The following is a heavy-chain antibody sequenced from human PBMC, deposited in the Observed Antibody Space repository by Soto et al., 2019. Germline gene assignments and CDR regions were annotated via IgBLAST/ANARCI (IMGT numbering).Heavy chain of an antibody. CDR2: ISGSGGST. D-gene: IGHD3-22*01. CDR1: GFTFSSYA. J-gene: IGHJ4*02. Sequence: GGSLRLSCAASGFTFSSYAMSWVRQAPGKGLEWVSAISGSGGSTYYADSVKGRFTISRDNSKNTLYLQMNSLRAEDTAVYYCAKEPSVYYDGSGYYPTRWDYWGQGTLVTVSS. CDR3: AKEPSVYYDGSGYYPTRWDY. V-gene: IGHV3-23*01.